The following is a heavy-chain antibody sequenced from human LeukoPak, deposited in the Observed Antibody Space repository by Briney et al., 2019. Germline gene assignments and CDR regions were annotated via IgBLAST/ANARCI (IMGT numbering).Heavy chain of an antibody. Sequence: SETLSLTCSVSGGSINSGYWSWIRQPPGKGLEWIGLLYPSGSTNYNPSLKSRVTISVDTSRTQFSLKLSSMTAADTAVYYCGGGHYPLEYWGQGTLVTVSS. CDR2: LYPSGST. CDR1: GGSINSGY. J-gene: IGHJ4*02. CDR3: GGGHYPLEY. V-gene: IGHV4-59*01. D-gene: IGHD1-26*01.